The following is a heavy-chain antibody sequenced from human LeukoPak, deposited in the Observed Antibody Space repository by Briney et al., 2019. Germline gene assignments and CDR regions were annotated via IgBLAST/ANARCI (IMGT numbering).Heavy chain of an antibody. CDR3: ARYTSGWFMQDY. CDR2: IYPADSDT. J-gene: IGHJ4*02. CDR1: GYSINNYW. D-gene: IGHD6-19*01. V-gene: IGHV5-51*01. Sequence: GESLKISCKGSGYSINNYWIAWVRQMPGKGLEWMGIIYPADSDTRYSPSFQGQVTISADKSISTAYLQWSSLKASDTAIYYCARYTSGWFMQDYWGQGTLVTVSS.